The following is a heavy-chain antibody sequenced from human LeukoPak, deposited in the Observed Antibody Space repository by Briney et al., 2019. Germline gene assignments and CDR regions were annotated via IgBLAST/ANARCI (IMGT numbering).Heavy chain of an antibody. CDR3: ARDAGGSYGYIDY. CDR1: GFTVSSNY. J-gene: IGHJ4*02. D-gene: IGHD1-26*01. Sequence: HPGGSLRLSFAASGFTVSSNYMSWVRQAPGKGLEWVSVIYSGGSTYYADSVKGRFTISRDNSKNTLYLQMNSLRAEDTAVYYCARDAGGSYGYIDYWGQGTLVTVSS. CDR2: IYSGGST. V-gene: IGHV3-66*02.